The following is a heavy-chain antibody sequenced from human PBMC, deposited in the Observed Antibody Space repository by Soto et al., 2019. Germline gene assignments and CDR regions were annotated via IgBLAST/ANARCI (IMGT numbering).Heavy chain of an antibody. J-gene: IGHJ4*02. V-gene: IGHV4-4*02. CDR2: IYHSGST. CDR3: ARAYSSSSQAFDY. D-gene: IGHD6-6*01. Sequence: PSETLSLTCAVSSGSISSSNWWSWVRQPPGKGLEWIGEIYHSGSTNYNPSLKSRVTISVDKSKNQFSLKLSSVTAADTAVYYCARAYSSSSQAFDYWGQGTLVTVSS. CDR1: SGSISSSNW.